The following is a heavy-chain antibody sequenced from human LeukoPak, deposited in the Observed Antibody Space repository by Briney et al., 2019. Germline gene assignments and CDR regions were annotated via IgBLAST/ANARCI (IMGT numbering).Heavy chain of an antibody. J-gene: IGHJ4*02. CDR1: GFTFSSYW. CDR2: INSDGSTI. D-gene: IGHD1-26*01. CDR3: ARAAYYRFDY. Sequence: GGSLRLSCAASGFTFSSYWVPWVRQAPGKGLEWVARINSDGSTINHADSVRGRFTISRDNAEDTLYLQMSSLRAEDTAIYFCARAAYYRFDYWGQGTLVTVSS. V-gene: IGHV3-74*01.